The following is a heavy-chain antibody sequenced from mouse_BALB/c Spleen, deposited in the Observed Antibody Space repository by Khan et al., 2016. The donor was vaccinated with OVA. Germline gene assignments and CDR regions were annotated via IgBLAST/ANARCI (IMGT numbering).Heavy chain of an antibody. CDR2: IDPSNGNT. Sequence: IQLMQSGPELVKPGASVKMSCKASAFSITDTYMHWVKQSPEQGLEWIGRIDPSNGNTKYNQKFKGKATLTADKSSSTAYLHLGSLTSEDFAVYYCARPSMILGFTYWGQGTLVTVSA. V-gene: IGHV14-3*02. CDR3: ARPSMILGFTY. D-gene: IGHD2-10*02. CDR1: AFSITDTY. J-gene: IGHJ3*01.